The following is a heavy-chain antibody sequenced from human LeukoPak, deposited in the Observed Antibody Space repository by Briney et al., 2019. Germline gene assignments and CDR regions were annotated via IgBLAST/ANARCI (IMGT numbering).Heavy chain of an antibody. CDR3: ARGRSRYCSGGSCYPGY. Sequence: PGGSLRLSCAASGFTFSSYSMNWVRQAPGKGLEWVSSISSSSSYIYYADSVKGRFTISRDNAKNSLYLQMNSLRAEDTAVYYCARGRSRYCSGGSCYPGYWGQGTLVTVSS. CDR1: GFTFSSYS. D-gene: IGHD2-15*01. V-gene: IGHV3-21*01. CDR2: ISSSSSYI. J-gene: IGHJ4*02.